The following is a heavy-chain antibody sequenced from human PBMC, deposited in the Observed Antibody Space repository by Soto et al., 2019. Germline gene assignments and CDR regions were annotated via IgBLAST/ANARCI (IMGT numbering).Heavy chain of an antibody. CDR2: ISSSVTYI. J-gene: IGHJ6*02. CDR3: ARAPVDCSGSGFWDHDALDV. Sequence: GGSLTLSCAPSGFSFTTYSMNCVRHAPRKWLGWVSSISSSVTYIHYTDSLKGRFTISRHNAKNSLYLQMISLRAEATAVYYCARAPVDCSGSGFWDHDALDVWGQGTTVTVSS. CDR1: GFSFTTYS. V-gene: IGHV3-21*01. D-gene: IGHD2-15*01.